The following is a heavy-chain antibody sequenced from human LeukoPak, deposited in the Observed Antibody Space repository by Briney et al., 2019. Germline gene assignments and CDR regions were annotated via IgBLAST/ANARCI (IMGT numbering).Heavy chain of an antibody. CDR3: ARDSYQDYYGRFDP. J-gene: IGHJ5*02. V-gene: IGHV3-33*01. CDR1: GFSFSNHG. CDR2: IRDDGNNK. D-gene: IGHD3-10*01. Sequence: GGSLRLSCAASGFSFSNHGMHWVRQAPGKRLEWVAVIRDDGNNKRYANSVNGRFTISRDNSENTLYLQMNGLTAEDTAMYYCARDSYQDYYGRFDPWGQGTLVIVSS.